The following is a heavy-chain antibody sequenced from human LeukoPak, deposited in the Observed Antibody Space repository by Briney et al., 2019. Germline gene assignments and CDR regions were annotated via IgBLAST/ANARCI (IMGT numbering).Heavy chain of an antibody. J-gene: IGHJ3*02. Sequence: ASVKVSCKTSGYTFMNYGINWVRQASGKGLEWMGWISSYTVNKTSAQKFQGRVTLTTDTSTNTVSLELRRLTFDDTAVYYCARDRVLNTMIVVVIEGDAFDIWGQGTMVTVSS. CDR2: ISSYTVNK. D-gene: IGHD3-22*01. V-gene: IGHV1-18*01. CDR3: ARDRVLNTMIVVVIEGDAFDI. CDR1: GYTFMNYG.